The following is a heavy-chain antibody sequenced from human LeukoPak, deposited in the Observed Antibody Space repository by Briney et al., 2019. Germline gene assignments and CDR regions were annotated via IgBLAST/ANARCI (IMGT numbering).Heavy chain of an antibody. CDR2: IKQDDSEI. V-gene: IGHV3-7*04. CDR3: ARAITGQLPNFDY. D-gene: IGHD1-20*01. Sequence: QSGGSLRLSCAASGFIFSRFWMTWVRQAPGQGLEWVANIKQDDSEIYYVDSVKGRFTISRDNAKNSLYLQMNSLRAEDTAVYYCARAITGQLPNFDYWGQGTLVTVSS. CDR1: GFIFSRFW. J-gene: IGHJ4*02.